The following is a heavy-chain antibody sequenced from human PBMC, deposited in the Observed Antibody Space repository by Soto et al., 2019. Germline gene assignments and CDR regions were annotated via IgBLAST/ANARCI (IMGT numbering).Heavy chain of an antibody. J-gene: IGHJ6*02. CDR3: ARDKSSGLSHYYYGMDV. CDR2: IIPIFGTA. V-gene: IGHV1-69*13. Sequence: GXSVKVSCKASGGTFSSYAISWVRQAPGQGLEWMGGIIPIFGTANYAQKFQGRVTITADESTSTAYMEMSSLRSEDTVVYYCARDKSSGLSHYYYGMDVWGQGGTVTVSS. CDR1: GGTFSSYA. D-gene: IGHD6-19*01.